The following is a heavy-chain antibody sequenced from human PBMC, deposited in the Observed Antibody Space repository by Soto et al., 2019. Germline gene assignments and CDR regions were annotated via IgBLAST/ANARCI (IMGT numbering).Heavy chain of an antibody. V-gene: IGHV1-69*13. J-gene: IGHJ6*02. D-gene: IGHD3-3*02. Sequence: QVQLEQSGAEVKKPGSSVKVSCTASGGTFSTSAISWVQQAPGQGLEWMGGIMPIFRTPDYAQKFQGRVTITADESTSTANMELSGLRSDDTAVYYWARDKDRQQLGGNYYYMLDVWGQGTTVTVSS. CDR2: IMPIFRTP. CDR3: ARDKDRQQLGGNYYYMLDV. CDR1: GGTFSTSA.